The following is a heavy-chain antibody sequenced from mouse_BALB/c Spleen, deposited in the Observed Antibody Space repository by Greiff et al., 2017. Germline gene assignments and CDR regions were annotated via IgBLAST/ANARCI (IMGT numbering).Heavy chain of an antibody. Sequence: VKLMESGAELVRPGVSVKISCKGSGYTFTDYAMHWVKQSHAKSLEWIGVISTYYGDASYNQKFKGKATMTVDKSSSTAYMELARLTSEDSAIYYCARGGDGNYVDYYAMDYWGQGTSVTVSS. CDR3: ARGGDGNYVDYYAMDY. CDR1: GYTFTDYA. J-gene: IGHJ4*01. CDR2: ISTYYGDA. V-gene: IGHV1S137*01. D-gene: IGHD2-1*01.